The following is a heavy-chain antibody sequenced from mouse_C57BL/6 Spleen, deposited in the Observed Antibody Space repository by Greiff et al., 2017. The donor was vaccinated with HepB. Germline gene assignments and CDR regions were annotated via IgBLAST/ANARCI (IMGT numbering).Heavy chain of an antibody. D-gene: IGHD2-1*01. CDR3: ARGECYYSYYFDY. V-gene: IGHV1-61*01. J-gene: IGHJ2*01. CDR1: GYTFTSYW. Sequence: QVQLQQSGAELVRPGSSVKLSCKASGYTFTSYWMDWVKQRPGQGLEWIGNIYPSDSDTHYNQKFKDKATLTVDKSSSTAYMQLSSLTSEDSAVYYCARGECYYSYYFDYWGQGTTLTVSS. CDR2: IYPSDSDT.